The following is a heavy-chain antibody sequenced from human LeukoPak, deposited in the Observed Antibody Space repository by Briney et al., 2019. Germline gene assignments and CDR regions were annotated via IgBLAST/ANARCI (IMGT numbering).Heavy chain of an antibody. CDR3: AKGRAARRGMDY. CDR1: GFTFDDYG. V-gene: IGHV3-20*04. J-gene: IGHJ4*02. Sequence: PGGSLRLSCAASGFTFDDYGMSWVRQAPGKGLEWISGINWNGAGISYGDSVKGRFTISRDNSKNSLYLQMNSLRTEDTALYYCAKGRAARRGMDYWGQGTLVTVSS. D-gene: IGHD6-6*01. CDR2: INWNGAGI.